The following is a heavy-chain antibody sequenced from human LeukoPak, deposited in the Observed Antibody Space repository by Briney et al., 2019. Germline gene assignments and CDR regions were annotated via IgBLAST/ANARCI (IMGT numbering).Heavy chain of an antibody. CDR1: SGPFSGYY. CDR3: ARGGGYYDSSGLAS. CDR2: INHSGST. V-gene: IGHV4-34*01. Sequence: SETLSLTCAVYSGPFSGYYWTWIRQSPGKGLEWIGEINHSGSTNYNPSLKSRVTISVDTSKNRFSLKLSSVTAADTAVYYCARGGGYYDSSGLASWGQGTLVTVSS. J-gene: IGHJ4*02. D-gene: IGHD3-22*01.